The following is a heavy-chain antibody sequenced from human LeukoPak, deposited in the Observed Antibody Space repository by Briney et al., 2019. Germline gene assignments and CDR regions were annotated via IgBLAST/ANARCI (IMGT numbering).Heavy chain of an antibody. CDR3: AKPISGGLAVSADWFDP. CDR1: GFAFNFYA. V-gene: IGHV3-23*01. Sequence: GGSLRLSCAASGFAFNFYAISGAPQPQGKGCHWASIINANGINTYYGDSVRGRFTISRDNSKDTLYLQLNSLRADDTAIYFCAKPISGGLAVSADWFDPWGQGTLVIVSS. CDR2: INANGINT. J-gene: IGHJ5*02. D-gene: IGHD6-19*01.